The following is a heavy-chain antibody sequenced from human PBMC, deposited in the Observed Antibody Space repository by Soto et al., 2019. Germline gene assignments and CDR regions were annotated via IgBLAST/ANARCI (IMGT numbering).Heavy chain of an antibody. Sequence: EASVKVSCKTSGDNFKKNVFTWVRQAPGQGLEWMGGTIPALGETHYIEKFQGRVTITVDDATRTVYMEVRDLTSEDTAIYYCARGPFRPSAMDVWGQGTTVTVSS. CDR1: GDNFKKNV. V-gene: IGHV1-69*10. CDR2: TIPALGET. CDR3: ARGPFRPSAMDV. J-gene: IGHJ6*02. D-gene: IGHD3-10*01.